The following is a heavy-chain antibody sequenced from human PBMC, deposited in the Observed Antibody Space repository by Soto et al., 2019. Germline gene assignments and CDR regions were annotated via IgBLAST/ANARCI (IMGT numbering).Heavy chain of an antibody. CDR3: ARDGGVVVAVDAFDV. Sequence: EVQLVESGGGVVRPGGSLRLSCAASGFTFDDHGMTWVRQAPGKGLEWVSGIHWNGATTGYADSVKGRFTISIDNAKHSLYLQMNSLRVEDTALYYCARDGGVVVAVDAFDVWGQGTMVTVSS. J-gene: IGHJ3*01. V-gene: IGHV3-20*04. CDR2: IHWNGATT. D-gene: IGHD6-19*01. CDR1: GFTFDDHG.